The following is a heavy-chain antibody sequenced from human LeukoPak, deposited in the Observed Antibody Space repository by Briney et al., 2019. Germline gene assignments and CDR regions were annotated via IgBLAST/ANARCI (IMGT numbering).Heavy chain of an antibody. CDR2: ISGSGGST. CDR1: EFTFSSYA. Sequence: GASLGLSCAASEFTFSSYAMSWVRQAPGKGLEWVSAISGSGGSTYYADSVKGRFTISRDNSKNTLYLQMNSLRAEDTAVYYCAFPYDFWSGYLDYYGMDVWGQGTTVTVSS. J-gene: IGHJ6*02. V-gene: IGHV3-23*01. CDR3: AFPYDFWSGYLDYYGMDV. D-gene: IGHD3-3*01.